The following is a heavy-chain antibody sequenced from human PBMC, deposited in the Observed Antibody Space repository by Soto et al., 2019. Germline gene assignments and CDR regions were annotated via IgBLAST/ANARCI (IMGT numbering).Heavy chain of an antibody. D-gene: IGHD2-21*02. J-gene: IGHJ4*02. Sequence: PLRLSCTSSLFTFNNYWMHWVLKSPFKVLVWFSRINSDVSSTTYADSVKGRFTISRDNAKNTLYLQMNSLRLEDTAVYYFATAFPVGTPLYFENGALGALAPVSS. V-gene: IGHV3-74*03. CDR3: ATAFPVGTPLYFEN. CDR2: INSDVSST. CDR1: LFTFNNYW.